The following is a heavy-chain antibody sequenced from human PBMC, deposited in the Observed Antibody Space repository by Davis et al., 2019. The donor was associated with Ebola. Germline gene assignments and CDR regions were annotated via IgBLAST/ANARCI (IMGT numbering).Heavy chain of an antibody. CDR2: IYDTVDDVGVS. J-gene: IGHJ5*02. V-gene: IGHV4-30-2*01. D-gene: IGHD1-26*01. CDR3: ARVKINTTGGGSWVDP. Sequence: SETLSLTCAVSGDSISRGVYSWSCIRQPPGKGLEWIGYIYDTVDDVGVSSYNPSLKSRVTMLVDRSKNQFSLTLTSVTAADTAVYYCARVKINTTGGGSWVDPWGQGALVTVSS. CDR1: GDSISRGVYS.